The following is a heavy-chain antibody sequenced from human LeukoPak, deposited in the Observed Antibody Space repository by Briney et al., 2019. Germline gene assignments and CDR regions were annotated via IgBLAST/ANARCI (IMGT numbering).Heavy chain of an antibody. CDR1: GFTFSSYA. CDR2: ISGSGGST. CDR3: AKGRYDSSGYIY. V-gene: IGHV3-23*01. Sequence: GGSLRLSCAASGFTFSSYAMSWVRQAPGKGLEWVSTISGSGGSTYYADSVKGRFTISRDNSKDTLYLQMNSLRAEDTAVYYCAKGRYDSSGYIYWGQGTLVTVSS. J-gene: IGHJ4*02. D-gene: IGHD3-22*01.